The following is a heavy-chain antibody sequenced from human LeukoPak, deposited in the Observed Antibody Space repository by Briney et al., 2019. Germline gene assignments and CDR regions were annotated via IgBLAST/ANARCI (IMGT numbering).Heavy chain of an antibody. CDR2: ISSSSTYI. Sequence: GGSLRLSCAASGFTLNSYSMNWVRQAPGKGLEWVSSISSSSTYIYYANSVKGRFTISRDNAKNSLYLQMNSLRAEDTGVNYCASRRSGWPNDAFDIWGQGTMVTVTS. D-gene: IGHD6-19*01. CDR1: GFTLNSYS. CDR3: ASRRSGWPNDAFDI. V-gene: IGHV3-21*01. J-gene: IGHJ3*02.